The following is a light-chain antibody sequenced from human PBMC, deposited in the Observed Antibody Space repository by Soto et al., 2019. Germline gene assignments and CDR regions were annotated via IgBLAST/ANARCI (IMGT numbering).Light chain of an antibody. CDR2: EVS. CDR3: SSQTTRSTLI. Sequence: QSALTQPASVSGSPGQSITISCTGSNSDVGGYHYVSWYQQHPGKAPKLMIYEVSNRPSGVSNRFSGSKSGNTASLTISGLQAEDEADYYCSSQTTRSTLIFGGGTKLTVL. CDR1: NSDVGGYHY. V-gene: IGLV2-14*01. J-gene: IGLJ2*01.